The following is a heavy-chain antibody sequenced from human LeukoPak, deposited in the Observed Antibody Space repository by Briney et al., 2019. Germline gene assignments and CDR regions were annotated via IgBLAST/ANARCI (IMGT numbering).Heavy chain of an antibody. J-gene: IGHJ4*02. Sequence: ASVKVSCKASGYPFTNYGITWVRQAPGQGLEWMGWISAYNGNANYAQNLQGRVIMTTDTSTSTAYMELRSLRSDDTAVYYCARDYCSGGSCYFSHWGQGTLVTVSS. CDR3: ARDYCSGGSCYFSH. CDR2: ISAYNGNA. CDR1: GYPFTNYG. D-gene: IGHD2-15*01. V-gene: IGHV1-18*01.